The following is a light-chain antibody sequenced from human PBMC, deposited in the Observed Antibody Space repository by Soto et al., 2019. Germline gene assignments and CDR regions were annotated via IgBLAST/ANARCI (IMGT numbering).Light chain of an antibody. CDR2: EGS. J-gene: IGLJ1*01. CDR1: ISDVGSYNL. CDR3: CSYAGSSTFV. V-gene: IGLV2-23*03. Sequence: QAALTLPHSLSASPGQSITISCTGTISDVGSYNLVSWYQQHPGKAPKLMIYEGSKRPSGVSNRFSGSKSGNTASLTISGLQAEDEADYYCCSYAGSSTFVFGTGTKVTVL.